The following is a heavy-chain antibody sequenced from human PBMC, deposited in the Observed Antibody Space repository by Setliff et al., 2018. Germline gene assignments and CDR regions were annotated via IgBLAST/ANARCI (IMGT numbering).Heavy chain of an antibody. D-gene: IGHD2-8*02. Sequence: GGSLRLSCAASGFTFTNAWMSWVRQAPGKGLEWVGRIKSETEGGTTDYAAPVKDRFISSRDDSKNTLYLQMNSLKTEATAVYYCAKSPVAYCSGAVCYPFDYWGQGTLGTVSS. CDR3: AKSPVAYCSGAVCYPFDY. V-gene: IGHV3-15*01. CDR2: IKSETEGGTT. J-gene: IGHJ4*02. CDR1: GFTFTNAW.